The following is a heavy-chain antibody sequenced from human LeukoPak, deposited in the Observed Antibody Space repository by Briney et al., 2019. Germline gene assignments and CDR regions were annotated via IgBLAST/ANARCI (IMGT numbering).Heavy chain of an antibody. CDR2: ISWNSGSI. Sequence: GGSLRLSCAASGFTFDDYAMHWVRQAPGKGLEWVSGISWNSGSIGYADSVKGRFTISRDDAKNSLYLQMNSLRAEDTALYYCAKDLGYCSSTSCSYFDYWGQGTLVTVSS. CDR3: AKDLGYCSSTSCSYFDY. CDR1: GFTFDDYA. V-gene: IGHV3-9*01. D-gene: IGHD2-2*01. J-gene: IGHJ4*02.